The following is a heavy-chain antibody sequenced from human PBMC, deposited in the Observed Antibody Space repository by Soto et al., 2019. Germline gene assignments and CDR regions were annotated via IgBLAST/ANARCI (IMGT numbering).Heavy chain of an antibody. J-gene: IGHJ3*02. CDR1: GFTFSSSA. D-gene: IGHD2-15*01. Sequence: QMQVVQSGPEVKKPGTSVKVSCKTSGFTFSSSAVQWVRQARGQRLEWMGWIVVGSGNTKYAQKFQERVTITRDMSTSPAHMEVSSLRSEDTAVYYCAAELYSGGSCCSFDIWGQGTMVTVSS. V-gene: IGHV1-58*01. CDR3: AAELYSGGSCCSFDI. CDR2: IVVGSGNT.